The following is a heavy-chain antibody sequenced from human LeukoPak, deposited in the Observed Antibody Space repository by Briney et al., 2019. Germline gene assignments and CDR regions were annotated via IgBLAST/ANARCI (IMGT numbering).Heavy chain of an antibody. J-gene: IGHJ4*02. CDR2: ISWNSGSI. CDR1: GLTFDDYA. CDR3: AKGVSAWTNTAGFDY. Sequence: GRSLRLSCAASGLTFDDYAMHWVRQAPGKGLEWVSGISWNSGSIGYADSVKGRFTISRDNAKNPLYLQMNSLRVEDTALYYCAKGVSAWTNTAGFDYWGQGTLVTVSS. V-gene: IGHV3-9*01. D-gene: IGHD3/OR15-3a*01.